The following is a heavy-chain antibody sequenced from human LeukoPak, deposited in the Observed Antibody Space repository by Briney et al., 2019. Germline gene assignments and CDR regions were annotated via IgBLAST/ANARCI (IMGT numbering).Heavy chain of an antibody. J-gene: IGHJ4*02. D-gene: IGHD2-2*01. CDR2: ITTNTGNP. Sequence: ASVKVSCKASGYTFTNYAMNWVRQAPGQGLEWMGWITTNTGNPTYAQGFTGRFVFSLDTSASTAYLQISSLKAEDTAVYYCARQGPGYCSSTSCYGVAYWGQGTLVTVSS. V-gene: IGHV7-4-1*02. CDR1: GYTFTNYA. CDR3: ARQGPGYCSSTSCYGVAY.